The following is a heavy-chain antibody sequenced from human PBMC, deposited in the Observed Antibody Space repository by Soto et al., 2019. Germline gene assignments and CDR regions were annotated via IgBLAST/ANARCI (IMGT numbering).Heavy chain of an antibody. CDR3: ARSPAYGDYANLDT. CDR2: IYTTRSP. V-gene: IGHV4-4*07. CDR1: GDSVSKYY. Sequence: GTLCLTGTVSGDSVSKYYWNGMRQPAGKGLEWIGRIYTTRSPNYNPSLKSRVTMSVDTSKNQFSLKLNLTSVTAADTAVYYCARSPAYGDYANLDTWGQGTLVNVSS. D-gene: IGHD4-17*01. J-gene: IGHJ5*02.